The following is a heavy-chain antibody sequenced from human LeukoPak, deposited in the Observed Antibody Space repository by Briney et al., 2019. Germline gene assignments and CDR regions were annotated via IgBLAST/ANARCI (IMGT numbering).Heavy chain of an antibody. D-gene: IGHD5-24*01. V-gene: IGHV3-21*04. J-gene: IGHJ4*02. Sequence: GGSLRLSCAASGFTFSSYSMNWVRQAPGKGLEWVSSISSSSSYIYYADSVKGRFTISRDNAKNSLYLQMNSLRAEDTAVYYCARVRWLQLRYFDYWGQGTLVTVSS. CDR1: GFTFSSYS. CDR2: ISSSSSYI. CDR3: ARVRWLQLRYFDY.